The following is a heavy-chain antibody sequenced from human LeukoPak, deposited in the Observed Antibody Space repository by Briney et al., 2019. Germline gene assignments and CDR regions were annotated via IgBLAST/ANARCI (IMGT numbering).Heavy chain of an antibody. CDR3: AREPEDIVVVPAAWEDY. CDR2: ISSSSSTI. CDR1: GFTLSSYS. V-gene: IGHV3-48*01. Sequence: GGSLRLSCAASGFTLSSYSMNWVRQAPGKGLEWVSYISSSSSTIYYADSVKGRFTISRDNAKNSLYLQMNSLRAEDTAVYYCAREPEDIVVVPAAWEDYWGQGTLVTVSS. D-gene: IGHD2-2*01. J-gene: IGHJ4*02.